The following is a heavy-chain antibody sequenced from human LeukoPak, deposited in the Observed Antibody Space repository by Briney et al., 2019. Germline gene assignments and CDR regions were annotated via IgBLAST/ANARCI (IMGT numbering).Heavy chain of an antibody. CDR1: GFTFSSYA. J-gene: IGHJ4*02. CDR2: ISYDGSNK. V-gene: IGHV3-30-3*01. CDR3: ARDIDPQFYFDY. D-gene: IGHD1-26*01. Sequence: GGSLRLSCAASGFTFSSYAMHWVRQAPGKGLEWVAVISYDGSNKYYADSVKGRFTISRDNSKNTLYLQMSSLRAEDTAVYYCARDIDPQFYFDYWGQGTLVTVSS.